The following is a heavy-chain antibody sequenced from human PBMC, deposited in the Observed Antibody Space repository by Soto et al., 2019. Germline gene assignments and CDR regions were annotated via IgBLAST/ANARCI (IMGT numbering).Heavy chain of an antibody. J-gene: IGHJ5*02. D-gene: IGHD5-12*01. V-gene: IGHV4-34*01. CDR2: INHSGST. Sequence: PSETLSLTCAVYGGSFSGYYWSWIRQPPGKGLEWIGEINHSGSTNYNPSLKSRVTISVDTSKNQFSLKLSSVTAADTAVYYCARADIVATISNWFDPWGQGTLVTVSS. CDR3: ARADIVATISNWFDP. CDR1: GGSFSGYY.